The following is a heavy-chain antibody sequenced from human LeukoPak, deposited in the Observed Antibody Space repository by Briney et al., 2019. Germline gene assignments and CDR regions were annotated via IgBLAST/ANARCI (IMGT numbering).Heavy chain of an antibody. CDR3: AKGTVYFDY. D-gene: IGHD3-10*01. Sequence: SETLSLTCSVSGYSINESYFWGWIRQPPGKGLEWLGSIFHNGSTYSNPSLKSRVTISVDTSKNQFSLKLSSVTAADTAVYYCAKGTVYFDYWGQGTLVTVSS. CDR2: IFHNGST. J-gene: IGHJ4*02. CDR1: GYSINESYF. V-gene: IGHV4-38-2*02.